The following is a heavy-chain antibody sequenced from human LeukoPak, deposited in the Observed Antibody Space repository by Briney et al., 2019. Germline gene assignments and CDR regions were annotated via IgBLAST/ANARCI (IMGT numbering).Heavy chain of an antibody. V-gene: IGHV5-51*01. Sequence: GESLKISCKASGYSFTNYWIVWVRQMPGKGLEWMGVIYPGDSNSRYSPSFQGQVTISADNSISTAYLQWSSLKASDTAMYYCARRAHSGAMITLDYWGQGTLVTVSS. CDR3: ARRAHSGAMITLDY. CDR1: GYSFTNYW. J-gene: IGHJ4*02. D-gene: IGHD5-12*01. CDR2: IYPGDSNS.